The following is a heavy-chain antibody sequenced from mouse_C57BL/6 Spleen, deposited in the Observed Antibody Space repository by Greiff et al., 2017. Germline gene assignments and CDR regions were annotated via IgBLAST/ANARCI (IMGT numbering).Heavy chain of an antibody. CDR2: IDPSDSYT. V-gene: IGHV1-59*01. CDR3: AREINSYAMDY. CDR1: GYTFTSYW. Sequence: QVQLKQPGAELVRPGTSVKLSCKASGYTFTSYWMHWVKQRPGQGLEWIGVIDPSDSYTNYNQKFKGKATLTVDTSSSTAYMQLSSLTSEDSAVYYCAREINSYAMDYWGQGTSVTVSS. J-gene: IGHJ4*01.